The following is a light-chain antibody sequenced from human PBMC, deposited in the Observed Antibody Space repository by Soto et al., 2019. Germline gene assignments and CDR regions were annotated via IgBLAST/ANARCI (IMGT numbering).Light chain of an antibody. CDR2: DAS. V-gene: IGKV1-39*01. Sequence: DIQMTHSPCSLAASVGGGGTITCQASRYIDTYLSCYQHKPGKVPNLLISDASSLQSGSPSRFSGSGSGTDFTLTISSLQPDDFATYYRQHYNSYGTFGQGPKVDIK. CDR1: RYIDTY. J-gene: IGKJ1*01. CDR3: QHYNSYGT.